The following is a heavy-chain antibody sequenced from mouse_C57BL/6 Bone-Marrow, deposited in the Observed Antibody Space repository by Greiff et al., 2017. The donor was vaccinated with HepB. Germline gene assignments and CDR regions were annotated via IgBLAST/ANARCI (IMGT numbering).Heavy chain of an antibody. CDR1: GFTFSSYT. J-gene: IGHJ3*01. CDR3: ARHPPLAPWFAY. D-gene: IGHD2-10*02. V-gene: IGHV5-9*01. CDR2: ISGGGGNT. Sequence: EVMLVESGGGLVKPGGSLKLSCAASGFTFSSYTMSWVRQTPEKRLEWVATISGGGGNTYYPDSVKGRFTISRDNATNTLYLLMSSLRSEDTALYYCARHPPLAPWFAYWGQGTLVTVSA.